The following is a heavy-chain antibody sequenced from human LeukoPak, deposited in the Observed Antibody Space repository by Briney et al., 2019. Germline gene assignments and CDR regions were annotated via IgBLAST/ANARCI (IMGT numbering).Heavy chain of an antibody. D-gene: IGHD1-26*01. CDR3: ARAEWELLNFDY. CDR2: ISYDGSNK. Sequence: GGSLRLSCAASGFTFSSYAMHWVRQAPGKGLEWVAVISYDGSNKYYADSVKGRFTISRDNSKNTLYLQMNSLRAEDTAVYNCARAEWELLNFDYWGQGTLVTVSS. CDR1: GFTFSSYA. V-gene: IGHV3-30-3*01. J-gene: IGHJ4*02.